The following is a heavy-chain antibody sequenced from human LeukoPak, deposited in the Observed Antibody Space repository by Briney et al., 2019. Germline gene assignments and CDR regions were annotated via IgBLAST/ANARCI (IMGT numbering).Heavy chain of an antibody. CDR2: ISSSSSTI. V-gene: IGHV3-48*01. D-gene: IGHD5-18*01. Sequence: PGGSLRLSCAASGFTFSSYSMNWVRQDPRKGLEWVSYISSSSSTIYYADSVKGRFTISRDNAKNSLYLQMNSLRAEDTAVYYCARDLYSSTFDYWGQGTLVTVSS. CDR1: GFTFSSYS. J-gene: IGHJ4*02. CDR3: ARDLYSSTFDY.